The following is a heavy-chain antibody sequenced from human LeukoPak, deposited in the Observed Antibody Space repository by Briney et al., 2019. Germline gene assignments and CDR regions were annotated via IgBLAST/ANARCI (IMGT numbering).Heavy chain of an antibody. J-gene: IGHJ6*02. CDR2: IYYSGSP. V-gene: IGHV4-59*08. D-gene: IGHD2-21*02. Sequence: PSETLSLTCTVSGDSIGSYYWNWIRQSPGKGLEWIGYIYYSGSPDYNPSPKSRVTIAVDPSKNQFSLKLRSVTAADTAVYYCARLGCGGDCYPDAYGMDVWGQGTTVTVSS. CDR1: GDSIGSYY. CDR3: ARLGCGGDCYPDAYGMDV.